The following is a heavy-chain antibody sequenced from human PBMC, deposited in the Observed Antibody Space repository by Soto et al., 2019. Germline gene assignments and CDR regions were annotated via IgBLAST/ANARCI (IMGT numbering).Heavy chain of an antibody. J-gene: IGHJ3*02. D-gene: IGHD2-15*01. CDR2: IYYSGST. CDR1: GVSLSSGDSY. V-gene: IGHV4-30-4*01. CDR3: ARGKDRTPPGDI. Sequence: QVQLQESGPGLVKPSQTMSLTCTVSGVSLSSGDSYWSWIRHPPGTGLEWIGYIYYSGSTYYNPSLQSRVTISVDTSKNQFSLKLSSVTAADTAVYYCARGKDRTPPGDIWGQGTMVTVSS.